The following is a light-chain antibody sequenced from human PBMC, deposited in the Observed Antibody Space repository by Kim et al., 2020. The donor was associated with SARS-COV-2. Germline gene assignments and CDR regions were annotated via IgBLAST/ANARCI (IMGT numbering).Light chain of an antibody. CDR3: NSRDSSGNHYV. Sequence: FGQTVRITCQGGSLRSYYASWYQQKPGQAPVLVIYGKNNRPSGIPDRFSGSSSGNTASLTITGAQAEDEADYYCNSRDSSGNHYVFGTGTKVTVL. CDR1: SLRSYY. J-gene: IGLJ1*01. CDR2: GKN. V-gene: IGLV3-19*01.